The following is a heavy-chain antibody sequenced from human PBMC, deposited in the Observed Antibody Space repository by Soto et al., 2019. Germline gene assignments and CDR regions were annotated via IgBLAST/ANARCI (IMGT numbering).Heavy chain of an antibody. CDR2: IYHSGST. CDR1: GVSIISGGYS. CDR3: ARVPDR. V-gene: IGHV4-30-2*01. J-gene: IGHJ5*02. Sequence: SETLSLTCAVSGVSIISGGYSWSWIRQPPGKGLEWIGYIYHSGSTYYNPSLKSRVTISVDRSKNQFSLKLRSVTAADTAVYYCARVPDRWGQGTRVT. D-gene: IGHD2-2*01.